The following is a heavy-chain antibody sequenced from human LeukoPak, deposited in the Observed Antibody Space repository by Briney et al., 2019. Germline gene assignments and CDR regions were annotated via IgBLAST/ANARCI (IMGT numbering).Heavy chain of an antibody. V-gene: IGHV7-4-1*02. CDR2: INTNTGNP. CDR1: GYTFTSYA. J-gene: IGHJ4*02. CDR3: ARDAPLSGYDLGDY. D-gene: IGHD5-12*01. Sequence: GASVNVSCKASGYTFTSYAMNWVRQASGQGLERMGWINTNTGNPTYAQGFTGRFVFSLDTSVSTAYLQISSLKAEDTAVYYCARDAPLSGYDLGDYWGQGTLVTVSS.